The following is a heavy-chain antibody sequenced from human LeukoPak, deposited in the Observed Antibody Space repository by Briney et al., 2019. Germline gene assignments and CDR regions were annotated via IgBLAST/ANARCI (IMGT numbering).Heavy chain of an antibody. V-gene: IGHV1-58*01. D-gene: IGHD2-21*02. Sequence: SVKVSCKASGFTFTSSAVQWVRQARGQRLEWIGWIVVGSGNTNYAQKFQERVTITRDMSTSTAYMELSSLRSEDTAVYYCARASAPPYCGGDCYSEDDYWGQGTLVTVSS. J-gene: IGHJ4*02. CDR2: IVVGSGNT. CDR1: GFTFTSSA. CDR3: ARASAPPYCGGDCYSEDDY.